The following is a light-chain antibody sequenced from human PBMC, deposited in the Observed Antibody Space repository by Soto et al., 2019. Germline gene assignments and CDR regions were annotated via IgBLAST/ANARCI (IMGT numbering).Light chain of an antibody. CDR1: ISNIGAGYD. J-gene: IGLJ1*01. Sequence: QSVLTQPPSLSGAPGQRVTISCTGSISNIGAGYDVHWYQQLPGTAPKLLIYGNSNRPSGVPDRFSGSKSGTSASLAITGLQAEDEADYYCQSYDSSLSVFYVFGTGTKVTVL. V-gene: IGLV1-40*01. CDR3: QSYDSSLSVFYV. CDR2: GNS.